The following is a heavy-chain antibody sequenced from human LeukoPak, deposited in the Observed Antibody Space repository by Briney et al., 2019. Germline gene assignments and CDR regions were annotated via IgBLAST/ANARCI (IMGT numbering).Heavy chain of an antibody. CDR2: ISAYNGNT. V-gene: IGHV1-18*01. CDR3: AATNASYYYGSGCEDYYYYYMDV. D-gene: IGHD3-10*01. Sequence: ASVKVSCKASGYTFTSYGISWVRQAPGQGLEWMGWISAYNGNTNYAQKLQGRVTMTTDTSTSTAYMELRSLRSDDTAVYYCAATNASYYYGSGCEDYYYYYMDVWGKGTTVTVSS. J-gene: IGHJ6*03. CDR1: GYTFTSYG.